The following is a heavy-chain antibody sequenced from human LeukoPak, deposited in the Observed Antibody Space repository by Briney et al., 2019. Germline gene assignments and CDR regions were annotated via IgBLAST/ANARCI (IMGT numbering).Heavy chain of an antibody. CDR1: GFTFSSYS. D-gene: IGHD1-26*01. Sequence: PGGSLRLSCAASGFTFSSYSTNWVRQAPGKGLEWVSYISSSSSTIYYADSVKGRFTISRDNAKNSLYLQMNSLRAEDTAVYYCARTVSGSYYSYYYYGMDVWGQGTTVTVSS. CDR2: ISSSSSTI. V-gene: IGHV3-48*04. J-gene: IGHJ6*02. CDR3: ARTVSGSYYSYYYYGMDV.